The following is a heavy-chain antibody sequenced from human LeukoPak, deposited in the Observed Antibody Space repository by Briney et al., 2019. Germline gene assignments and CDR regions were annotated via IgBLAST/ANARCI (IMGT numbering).Heavy chain of an antibody. CDR1: GFTFSSYG. J-gene: IGHJ4*02. Sequence: GRSLRLSCAASGFTFSSYGMHWVRQAPGKGLEWVAVISYDGSNKYYADSVKGRFTISRDNSKNTLYLQMNSLRAEDTAVYYCAKDLEDFLYYFDYWGQGTLVTVSS. V-gene: IGHV3-30*18. D-gene: IGHD1-1*01. CDR2: ISYDGSNK. CDR3: AKDLEDFLYYFDY.